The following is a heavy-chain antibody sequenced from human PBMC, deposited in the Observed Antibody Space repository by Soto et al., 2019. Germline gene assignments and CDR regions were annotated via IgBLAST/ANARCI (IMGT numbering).Heavy chain of an antibody. D-gene: IGHD2-2*01. J-gene: IGHJ5*02. Sequence: SETLSLTCTVSGGSISSGGYYWSWIRQHPGKGLEWIGYIYYSGSTYYNPSLKSRVTISVDTSKNQFSLKLSSVTAADTAVYYCAREGPNVVPAAGNSATYNWFDPWGQGTLVTVSS. CDR3: AREGPNVVPAAGNSATYNWFDP. CDR1: GGSISSGGYY. CDR2: IYYSGST. V-gene: IGHV4-31*03.